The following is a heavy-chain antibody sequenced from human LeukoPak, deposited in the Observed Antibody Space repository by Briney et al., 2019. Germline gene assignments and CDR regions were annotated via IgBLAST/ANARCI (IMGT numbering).Heavy chain of an antibody. CDR2: ISYDGSNK. J-gene: IGHJ4*02. CDR3: ARSRGSGWPFDY. V-gene: IGHV3-30*04. Sequence: GRSLRLSCAASGFTFSSHAMHWVRQAPGKGLEWVAVISYDGSNKYYADSVKGRFTISRDNSKNTLYLQMNSLRAEDTAVYYCARSRGSGWPFDYWGQGTLVTVSP. D-gene: IGHD6-19*01. CDR1: GFTFSSHA.